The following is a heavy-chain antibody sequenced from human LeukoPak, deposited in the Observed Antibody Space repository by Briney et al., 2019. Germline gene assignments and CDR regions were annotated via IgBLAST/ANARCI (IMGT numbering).Heavy chain of an antibody. CDR2: IYYRGST. Sequence: SETLSLTCTVSGGSISSYYWSWMRQPPGKGLEWIGYIYYRGSTNYSPFLKSRVTISGDTSKNHFSLKLSSVTAADTAVYYCARRAAAVVTHDAFDIWGQGTMATVSA. V-gene: IGHV4-59*08. CDR1: GGSISSYY. D-gene: IGHD4-23*01. CDR3: ARRAAAVVTHDAFDI. J-gene: IGHJ3*02.